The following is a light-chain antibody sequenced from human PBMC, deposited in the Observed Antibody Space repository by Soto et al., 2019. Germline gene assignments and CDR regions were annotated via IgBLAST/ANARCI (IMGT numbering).Light chain of an antibody. Sequence: DIQMTQSPSSLSASVGDRVTITCRASQSISSYLNWYQQKPGKVPKVLIYAASRLQSGVPSRFSGTGSGTDFTLTISSLQPEDFATYYCQKSYSTLTFGGGTKVDIK. V-gene: IGKV1-39*01. CDR3: QKSYSTLT. CDR1: QSISSY. CDR2: AAS. J-gene: IGKJ4*01.